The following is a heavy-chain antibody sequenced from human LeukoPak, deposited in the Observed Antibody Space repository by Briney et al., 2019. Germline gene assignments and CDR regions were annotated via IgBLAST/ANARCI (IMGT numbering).Heavy chain of an antibody. V-gene: IGHV3-66*04. CDR3: ARHGGYYPSYFDY. CDR1: GFTVCSNY. CDR2: IYSGGST. J-gene: IGHJ4*02. D-gene: IGHD3-22*01. Sequence: GGPLRLPCAASGFTVCSNYMSWVPQAPGKGLEWVSVIYSGGSTYYADSVKGRFTISRDNSKHTLYLQMNSLRAEDTAVYYCARHGGYYPSYFDYWGQGTLVTVSS.